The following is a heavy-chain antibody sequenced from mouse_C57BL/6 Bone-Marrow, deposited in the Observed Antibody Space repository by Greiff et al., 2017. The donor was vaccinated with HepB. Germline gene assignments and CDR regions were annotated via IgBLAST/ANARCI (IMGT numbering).Heavy chain of an antibody. V-gene: IGHV1-66*01. J-gene: IGHJ2*01. CDR3: ANYYGSSRDYFDY. CDR1: GYSFTSYY. D-gene: IGHD1-1*01. CDR2: IYPGSGNT. Sequence: VQLQQSGPELVKAGASVKISCKASGYSFTSYYIHWVKQRPGQGLEWIGWIYPGSGNTKYNEKFKGKATLTADTSSSTAYMQLSSLTSEDSAVYYCANYYGSSRDYFDYWGQGTTLTVSS.